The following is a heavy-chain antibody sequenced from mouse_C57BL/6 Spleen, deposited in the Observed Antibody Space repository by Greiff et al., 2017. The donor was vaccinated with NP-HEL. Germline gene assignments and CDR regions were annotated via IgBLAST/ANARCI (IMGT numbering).Heavy chain of an antibody. CDR3: GGYDEGDYAMDY. CDR2: IWSGGST. CDR1: GFSLTSYG. D-gene: IGHD2-2*01. V-gene: IGHV2-2*01. Sequence: VKLMESGPGLVQPSQSLSITCTVSGFSLTSYGVHWVRQSPGKGLEWLGVIWSGGSTDYNAAFISRLSISKDNSKSQVFFKMNSLQADDTAIYYCGGYDEGDYAMDYWGQGTSVTVSS. J-gene: IGHJ4*01.